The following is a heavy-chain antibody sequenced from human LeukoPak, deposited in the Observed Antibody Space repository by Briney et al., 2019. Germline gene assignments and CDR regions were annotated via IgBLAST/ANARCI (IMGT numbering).Heavy chain of an antibody. V-gene: IGHV3-33*01. CDR2: IWYDGGNK. D-gene: IGHD3-22*01. J-gene: IGHJ4*02. CDR3: ARDGVFYDSSGYPARYFDY. Sequence: GGSLRLSCAASGFSFSSYAMHWVRQAPGKGLEWVAVIWYDGGNKYYADSVKGRFTISRDNSKNTLYLQMNSLRAEDTAVYYCARDGVFYDSSGYPARYFDYWGQGTLVTVSS. CDR1: GFSFSSYA.